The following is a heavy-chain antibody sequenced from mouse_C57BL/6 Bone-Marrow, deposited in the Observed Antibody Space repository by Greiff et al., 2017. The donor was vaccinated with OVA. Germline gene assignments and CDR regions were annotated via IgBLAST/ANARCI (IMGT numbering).Heavy chain of an antibody. D-gene: IGHD1-1*01. CDR1: GYTFTSYW. CDR2: IYPSDSET. V-gene: IGHV1-61*01. Sequence: QVQLQQPGAELVRPGSSVKLSCKASGYTFTSYWMDWVKQRPGKGLEWIGNIYPSDSETHYNQKFKDKATLTVNKSSSTAYMQLSSQTSEDAAVYYCARGVDWGQGTTLTVSS. J-gene: IGHJ2*01. CDR3: ARGVD.